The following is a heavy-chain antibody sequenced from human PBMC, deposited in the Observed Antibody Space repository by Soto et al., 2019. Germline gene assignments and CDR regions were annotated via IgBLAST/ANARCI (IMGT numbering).Heavy chain of an antibody. J-gene: IGHJ4*02. CDR3: ASHYDMRSGYLTPVVF. D-gene: IGHD3-3*01. Sequence: KRQEWVSGISVSGGSTYHADSVKGRFTISRDNAKKSLYLEMSSLRDEDTAVYYCASHYDMRSGYLTPVVFRGQRTL. V-gene: IGHV3-23*01. CDR2: ISVSGGST.